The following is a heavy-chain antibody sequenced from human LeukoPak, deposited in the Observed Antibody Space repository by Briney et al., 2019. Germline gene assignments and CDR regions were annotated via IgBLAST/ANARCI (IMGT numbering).Heavy chain of an antibody. V-gene: IGHV1-2*02. J-gene: IGHJ6*02. CDR1: GYTFTGYY. CDR3: AGDLSSSWYTYYGMDV. CDR2: INPNSGGT. Sequence: ASVKVSCKASGYTFTGYYMHWVRQAPGQGLEWMGWINPNSGGTNYAQKFQGRVTMTRDTSISTAYMELSRLRSDDTAVYYCAGDLSSSWYTYYGMDVWGQGTTVTVSS. D-gene: IGHD6-13*01.